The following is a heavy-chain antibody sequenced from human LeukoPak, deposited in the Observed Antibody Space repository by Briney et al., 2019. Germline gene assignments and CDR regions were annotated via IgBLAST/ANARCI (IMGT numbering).Heavy chain of an antibody. V-gene: IGHV3-30-3*01. CDR3: ARENAFDI. Sequence: GGSLRLSCAASGFTFSSYAMHWVRQAPGKGLEWVAVISYDGSNKYYADSVKGRFTISRDNSKNTLYLQMNSLRAKDTAVYYCARENAFDIWGQGTMVTVSS. CDR1: GFTFSSYA. CDR2: ISYDGSNK. J-gene: IGHJ3*02.